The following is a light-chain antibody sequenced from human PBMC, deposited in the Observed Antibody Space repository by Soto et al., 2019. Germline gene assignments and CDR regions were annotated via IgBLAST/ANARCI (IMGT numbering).Light chain of an antibody. Sequence: EIGLTQSPATLSLSPGERATLSCRARQSVSSYLALYQQKPGQAPRLLIYDASNRATSIPARFSGSGSGTDFTLTISSLGPQDVAVYYCQQRSSWPPGLTFGGGTKVE. CDR2: DAS. CDR3: QQRSSWPPGLT. J-gene: IGKJ4*01. CDR1: QSVSSY. V-gene: IGKV3-11*01.